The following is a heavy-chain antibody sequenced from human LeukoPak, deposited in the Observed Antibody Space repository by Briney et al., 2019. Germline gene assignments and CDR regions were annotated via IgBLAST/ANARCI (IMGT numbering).Heavy chain of an antibody. CDR1: GGSFSGYY. CDR3: ARGTRILRYCSGGSCPVNWFDP. Sequence: PSETLSLTCAVYGGSFSGYYWSWIRQPPGKGLEWIGEINHSGSTNYNPSLKSRVTISVDTSKKQFYLKLSSVTAADTAVYYCARGTRILRYCSGGSCPVNWFDPWGQGTLVTVSS. CDR2: INHSGST. D-gene: IGHD2-15*01. J-gene: IGHJ5*02. V-gene: IGHV4-34*01.